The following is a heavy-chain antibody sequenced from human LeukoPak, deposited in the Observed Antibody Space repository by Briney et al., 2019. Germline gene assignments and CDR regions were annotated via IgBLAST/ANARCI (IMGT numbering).Heavy chain of an antibody. CDR2: IGNGGDGA. D-gene: IGHD2-2*01. CDR3: AKESCSSTSCYSYFDY. J-gene: IGHJ4*02. CDR1: GFTFNTYA. Sequence: GGSLRLSCAASGFTFNTYAMTWVRQAPGKGLEWVSAIGNGGDGAAYAHSVKGRFTISRDNSKNMLYLQMNSLRVEDTAVYYCAKESCSSTSCYSYFDYWGQGTLVTVSS. V-gene: IGHV3-23*01.